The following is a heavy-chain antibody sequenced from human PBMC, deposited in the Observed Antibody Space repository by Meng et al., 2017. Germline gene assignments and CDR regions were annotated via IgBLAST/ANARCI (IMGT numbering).Heavy chain of an antibody. V-gene: IGHV4-31*03. CDR1: GGSISSGGYY. CDR2: IYYSGST. CDR3: ASYSGSGPNWFDP. D-gene: IGHD3-10*01. Sequence: QVQLQESGPGLVKPSRTLSLTCTVSGGSISSGGYYWSWIRQHPGKGLEWIGYIYYSGSTDYTPSLKSRVTISVDTSKNQYSLKLSSVTAAAAAVYYCASYSGSGPNWFDPWRQGTLVTVSS. J-gene: IGHJ5*02.